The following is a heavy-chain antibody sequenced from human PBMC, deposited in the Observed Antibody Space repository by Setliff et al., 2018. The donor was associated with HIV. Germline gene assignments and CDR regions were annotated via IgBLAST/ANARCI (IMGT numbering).Heavy chain of an antibody. V-gene: IGHV3-15*05. J-gene: IGHJ4*02. CDR1: GFTFSNYW. Sequence: GGSLRLSCAASGFTFSNYWMSWVRQAPGKGLEWVGRIRSKVDGGAADYAAPVKGRFTISRDDSKNTLYLQMSSLKTEDTAVYYCTTESVFLDYFFDYWGQGTLVTVSS. CDR3: TTESVFLDYFFDY. D-gene: IGHD3-9*01. CDR2: IRSKVDGGAA.